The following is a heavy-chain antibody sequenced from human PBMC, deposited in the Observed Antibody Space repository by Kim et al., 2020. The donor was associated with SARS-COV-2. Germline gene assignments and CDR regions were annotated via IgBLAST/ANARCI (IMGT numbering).Heavy chain of an antibody. CDR1: GGSISNTNHY. CDR2: VYYSGRT. D-gene: IGHD3-10*01. CDR3: VRGSGSYYGDFDS. V-gene: IGHV4-39*07. J-gene: IGHJ4*02. Sequence: SETLSLTCSVYGGSISNTNHYWGWIRQPPGKGLEWVGSVYYSGRTFYKTSLKSRVTMSVDTSKSQLSLRLTFLTAADTAVYFCVRGSGSYYGDFDSWGQGVLVTVSS.